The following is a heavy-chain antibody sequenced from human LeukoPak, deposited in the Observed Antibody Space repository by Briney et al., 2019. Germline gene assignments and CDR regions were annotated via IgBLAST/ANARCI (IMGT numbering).Heavy chain of an antibody. Sequence: ASVKVSCKASGGTFTSYGISWVRQAPGQGLEWMGWISAYNGNTNYAQKLQGRVTMTTDTSTSTAYMELRSLRSDDTAVYYCARDLALRRDGYNLLGYWGQGTLVTVSS. V-gene: IGHV1-18*01. CDR2: ISAYNGNT. J-gene: IGHJ4*02. CDR1: GGTFTSYG. D-gene: IGHD5-24*01. CDR3: ARDLALRRDGYNLLGY.